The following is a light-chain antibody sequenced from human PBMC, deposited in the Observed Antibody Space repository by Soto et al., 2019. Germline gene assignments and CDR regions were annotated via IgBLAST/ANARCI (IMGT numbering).Light chain of an antibody. J-gene: IGLJ1*01. V-gene: IGLV2-14*01. CDR1: SSDVGGYNY. CDR3: SSYTSSSTLLYV. CDR2: DVS. Sequence: QSVLTQPASVSWSPGQSITISCTGTSSDVGGYNYVSWYQQHPGKAPKLMIYDVSNRPSGVSNRFSGSKSGNTASLTISGLQAEDEAEYYCSSYTSSSTLLYVFGTGTKLTVL.